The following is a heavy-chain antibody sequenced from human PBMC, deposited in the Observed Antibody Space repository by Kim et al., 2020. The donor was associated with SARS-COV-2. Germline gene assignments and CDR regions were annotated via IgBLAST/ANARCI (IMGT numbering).Heavy chain of an antibody. V-gene: IGHV4-34*01. CDR2: INHSGST. D-gene: IGHD3-22*01. CDR3: ARGFYDSSGDYSTDYYYG. J-gene: IGHJ6*01. Sequence: SETLSLTCAVYGGSFSGYYWCWIRQPPGKGLEWIGEINHSGSTNYNPSLKSRVTISVETSKNQFSLKLSSVTAADTAVYYCARGFYDSSGDYSTDYYYG. CDR1: GGSFSGYY.